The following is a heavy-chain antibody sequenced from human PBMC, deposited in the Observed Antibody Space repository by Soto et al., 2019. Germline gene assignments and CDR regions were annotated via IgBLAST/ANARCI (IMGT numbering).Heavy chain of an antibody. V-gene: IGHV4-59*02. CDR1: GDSVTDYY. CDR2: FYYSGST. Sequence: SETLSLTCSVSGDSVTDYYWNWVRQPPGKGLEWLGYFYYSGSTNYHPSLESRASISVDTSKNQFSLKLTSVTAADTAVYYCIRGGVAAPPHFEFWGPGILVAVSS. D-gene: IGHD3-16*01. J-gene: IGHJ4*02. CDR3: IRGGVAAPPHFEF.